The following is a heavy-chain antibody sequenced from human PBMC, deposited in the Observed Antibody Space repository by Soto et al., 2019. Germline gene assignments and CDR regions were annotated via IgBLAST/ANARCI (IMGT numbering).Heavy chain of an antibody. CDR1: VASTRSTSYY. CDR2: IYYSGST. J-gene: IGHJ4*02. D-gene: IGHD6-25*01. CDR3: TCNDGGAAAGRPLNS. Sequence: PSETLSLTCSVSVASTRSTSYYWGWIRQPPGKGLEWIGSIYYSGSTHYSPSLKSRIIMSIDTSTNQFSLKLTSVTTADTAVYNCTCNDGGAAAGRPLNSRGQGPLVPVSP. V-gene: IGHV4-39*01.